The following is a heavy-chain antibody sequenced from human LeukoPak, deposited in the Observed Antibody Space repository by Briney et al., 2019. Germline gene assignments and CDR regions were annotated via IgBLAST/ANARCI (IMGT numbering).Heavy chain of an antibody. Sequence: ASVKVSCKASGYTFTGYYMHWVRQAPEQGLEWMGWINPNSGGTNYAQKFQGRVTMTRDTSISTAYMELSRLRSDDTAVYYCARVAYSSSWYGDNWFDPWGQGTLVTVSS. V-gene: IGHV1-2*02. CDR1: GYTFTGYY. CDR2: INPNSGGT. D-gene: IGHD6-13*01. J-gene: IGHJ5*02. CDR3: ARVAYSSSWYGDNWFDP.